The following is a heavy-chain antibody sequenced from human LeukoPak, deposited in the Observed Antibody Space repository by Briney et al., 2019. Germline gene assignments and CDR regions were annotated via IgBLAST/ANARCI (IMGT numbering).Heavy chain of an antibody. J-gene: IGHJ4*02. V-gene: IGHV1-24*01. CDR3: ATDSGVVAATYYFDY. D-gene: IGHD2-15*01. CDR1: GYTLTELS. Sequence: GASVKVSCKVSGYTLTELSMHWVRQAPGKGLEWMGGFDPEDGETIYAQKFQGRVTMTEDTSTDTAYMELSSLRSEDTAVYYCATDSGVVAATYYFDYWGQGTLVTVSS. CDR2: FDPEDGET.